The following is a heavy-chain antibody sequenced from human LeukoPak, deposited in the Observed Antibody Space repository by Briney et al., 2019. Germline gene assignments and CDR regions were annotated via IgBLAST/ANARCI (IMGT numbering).Heavy chain of an antibody. CDR3: AKGGYSYGPTYFYYYMYV. V-gene: IGHV3-74*01. Sequence: GGSRRLSCAASGFTFSSYWTHWVRQAPGKGLVWVSRINSDGSGTSYADSVKGRFTISRDNAKNTLYLQMNSLRAEDTAVYYCAKGGYSYGPTYFYYYMYVWGKGTTGTVSS. CDR2: INSDGSGT. J-gene: IGHJ6*03. D-gene: IGHD5-18*01. CDR1: GFTFSSYW.